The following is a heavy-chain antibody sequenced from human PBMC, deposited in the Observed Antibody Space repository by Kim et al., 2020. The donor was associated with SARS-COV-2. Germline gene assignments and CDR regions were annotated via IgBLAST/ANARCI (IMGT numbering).Heavy chain of an antibody. D-gene: IGHD5-12*01. CDR1: GFTFSRYG. J-gene: IGHJ4*01. V-gene: IGHV3-23*01. Sequence: GGSLRLSCVASGFTFSRYGMSWVRQAPGKGLEWVSTINESGCKTHYADSVKGRFTISRDNPKNTLYLEMNSLRAEDTGVYYCAKDVPPDTIMAFFDNWG. CDR3: AKDVPPDTIMAFFDN. CDR2: INESGCKT.